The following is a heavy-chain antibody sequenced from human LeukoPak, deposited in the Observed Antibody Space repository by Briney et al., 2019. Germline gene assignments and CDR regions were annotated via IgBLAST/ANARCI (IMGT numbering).Heavy chain of an antibody. Sequence: GGSLRLSCAASGFTFGDYAMSWVRQAPGKGLEWVSTVSYSGSNTYYAASVKGRFTISRDNSKNTLYLQLNSLRADDTAVYYCAKALPGGIAAPFHFGDWGQGTLVTVSS. D-gene: IGHD6-13*01. CDR1: GFTFGDYA. J-gene: IGHJ4*02. CDR2: VSYSGSNT. CDR3: AKALPGGIAAPFHFGD. V-gene: IGHV3-23*01.